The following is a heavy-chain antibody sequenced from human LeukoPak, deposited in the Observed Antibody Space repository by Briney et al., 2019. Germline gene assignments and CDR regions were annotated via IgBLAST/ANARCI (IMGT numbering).Heavy chain of an antibody. CDR1: GGTFSSYA. CDR3: ARDSAPDITMVRGVNFDP. J-gene: IGHJ5*02. D-gene: IGHD3-10*01. Sequence: SVKVSCKAPGGTFSSYAISWVRQAPGQGLEWMGGIIPIFGTANYAQKFQGRVTITADESTSAAYMELSSLRSEDTAVYYCARDSAPDITMVRGVNFDPWGQGTLVTVSS. CDR2: IIPIFGTA. V-gene: IGHV1-69*01.